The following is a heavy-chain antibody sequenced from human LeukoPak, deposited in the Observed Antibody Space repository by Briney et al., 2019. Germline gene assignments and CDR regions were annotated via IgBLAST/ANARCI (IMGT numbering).Heavy chain of an antibody. J-gene: IGHJ6*02. D-gene: IGHD3-22*01. CDR1: GGTFSSYA. Sequence: SVKVSCKASGGTFSSYAISWVRQAPGQGLEWMGGIIPIFGTADYAQKFQGRVTITADESTSTAYMELSSLRSEDTAVYYCAREQARITMIVVVPKDYYGMDVWGQGTTATVSS. CDR3: AREQARITMIVVVPKDYYGMDV. CDR2: IIPIFGTA. V-gene: IGHV1-69*13.